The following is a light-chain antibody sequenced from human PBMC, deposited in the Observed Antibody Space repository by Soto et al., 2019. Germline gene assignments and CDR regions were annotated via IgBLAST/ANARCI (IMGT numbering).Light chain of an antibody. J-gene: IGKJ1*01. CDR1: QSISSW. CDR2: KAS. V-gene: IGKV1-5*03. CDR3: QHYNTYPWT. Sequence: DIVMTQSPSILSASVGDRVTITCRASQSISSWLAWYQQKPGKAPNLLIHKASHLESGVPSRFSGSGSGTEFTLTISSLQPGDFATYYCQHYNTYPWTFGQGTKVEIK.